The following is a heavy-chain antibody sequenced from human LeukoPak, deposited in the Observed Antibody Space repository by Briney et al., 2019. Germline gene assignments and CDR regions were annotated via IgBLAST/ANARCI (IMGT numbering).Heavy chain of an antibody. D-gene: IGHD4-17*01. Sequence: SETLSLTCAVYGGSFSGYYWSWIRQPPGKGLEWIGEINHSGSTYYNPSLKSRVTISVDRSKNQFSLKLSSVTAADTAVYYCARENGYGDYGVHAFDIWGQGTMVTVSS. V-gene: IGHV4-34*01. CDR2: INHSGST. CDR3: ARENGYGDYGVHAFDI. J-gene: IGHJ3*02. CDR1: GGSFSGYY.